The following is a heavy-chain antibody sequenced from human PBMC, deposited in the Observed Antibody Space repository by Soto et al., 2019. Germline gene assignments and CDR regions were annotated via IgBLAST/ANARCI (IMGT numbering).Heavy chain of an antibody. V-gene: IGHV1-3*01. CDR3: AGSYRGTYKDCFAP. Sequence: ASVKVSCKASGYSFTNYAIHWLRQAPGQRPEWMGWITPGNGKTKYSVNFQGRVTTTRDTSASTVYMELSSLRSDDTAVYYCAGSYRGTYKDCFAPWGQGTLVTVSS. CDR2: ITPGNGKT. D-gene: IGHD1-26*01. CDR1: GYSFTNYA. J-gene: IGHJ5*02.